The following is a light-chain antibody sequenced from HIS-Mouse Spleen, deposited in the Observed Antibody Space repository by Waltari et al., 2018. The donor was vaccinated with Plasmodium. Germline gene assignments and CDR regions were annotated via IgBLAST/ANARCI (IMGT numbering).Light chain of an antibody. CDR2: EGS. CDR1: SSDVGSYNL. V-gene: IGLV2-23*01. J-gene: IGLJ3*02. CDR3: CSYAGSSTKWV. Sequence: QSALTQPASVSGSPGQSITISCTGTSSDVGSYNLVSWYQQHPGKAPKLMIYEGSKRPSGVSNRFSGSTSGNTASLTIAGLQAEDEADYCCCSYAGSSTKWVFGGGTKLTVL.